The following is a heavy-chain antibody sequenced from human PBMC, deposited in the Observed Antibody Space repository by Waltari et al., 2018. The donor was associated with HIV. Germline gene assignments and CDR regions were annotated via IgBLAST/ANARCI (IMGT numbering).Heavy chain of an antibody. CDR1: GFTFSSYG. CDR3: AKDRQKQRARYGMDV. CDR2: ISYDGSNK. V-gene: IGHV3-30*18. D-gene: IGHD6-6*01. J-gene: IGHJ6*02. Sequence: QVQLVEFGGGVVQPGRSLRLSCAASGFTFSSYGMHWVRQAPGKGLEWVAVISYDGSNKYYADSVKGRFTISRDNSKNTLYLQMNSLRAEDTAVYYCAKDRQKQRARYGMDVWGQGTTVTVSS.